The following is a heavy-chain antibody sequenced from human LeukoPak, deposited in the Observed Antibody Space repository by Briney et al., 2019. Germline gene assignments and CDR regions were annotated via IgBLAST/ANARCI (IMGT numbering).Heavy chain of an antibody. J-gene: IGHJ6*02. D-gene: IGHD6-19*01. V-gene: IGHV1-69*05. CDR3: ARTHSSGWNGDFIRYYYYGMDV. CDR2: IIPIFGTA. CDR1: GGTFSSYA. Sequence: SVKVSCKASGGTFSSYAISWVRQAPGQGLEWMGGIIPIFGTANYAQKFQGRVTMTRNTSISTAYMELSSLRSEDTAVYYCARTHSSGWNGDFIRYYYYGMDVWGQGTTVTVSS.